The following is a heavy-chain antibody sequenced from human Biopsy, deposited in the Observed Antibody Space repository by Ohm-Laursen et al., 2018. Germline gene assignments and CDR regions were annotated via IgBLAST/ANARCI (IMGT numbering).Heavy chain of an antibody. V-gene: IGHV4-4*07. CDR2: IYTSGSP. Sequence: GTLSLTCTVSGDSISSYYWSWIRQPAGKGLEWIGRIYTSGSPNYNLSLESRVTMSVDTSKNQFPLNLMSVTAADTAVYYCARGTGRYYVYGAFDIWGQGTVVTVSS. CDR1: GDSISSYY. CDR3: ARGTGRYYVYGAFDI. J-gene: IGHJ3*02. D-gene: IGHD1-26*01.